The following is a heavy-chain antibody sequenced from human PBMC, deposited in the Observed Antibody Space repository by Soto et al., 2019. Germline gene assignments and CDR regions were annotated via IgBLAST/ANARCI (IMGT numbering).Heavy chain of an antibody. CDR3: ARQSGYDDSYYYYGMDV. CDR1: GYGFSSYW. J-gene: IGHJ6*02. Sequence: PGESLKISCKGSGYGFSSYWISWVRQMPGKGLEWMGRIDPSDSYTNYSPSFQGHVTISADKSLSTAYLQWSSLKASDSAMYYCARQSGYDDSYYYYGMDVWGQGTTVTVSS. CDR2: IDPSDSYT. V-gene: IGHV5-10-1*01. D-gene: IGHD5-12*01.